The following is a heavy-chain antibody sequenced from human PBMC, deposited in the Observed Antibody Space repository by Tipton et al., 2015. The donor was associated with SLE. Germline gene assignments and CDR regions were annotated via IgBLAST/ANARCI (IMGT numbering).Heavy chain of an antibody. J-gene: IGHJ6*03. CDR3: ARAGSYYYYYYYMDV. V-gene: IGHV3-33*01. CDR2: IWYDGSNK. D-gene: IGHD1-26*01. CDR1: GFTFSSYG. Sequence: SLRLSCAASGFTFSSYGMHWVRQAPGKGLEWVAVIWYDGSNKYYADSVKGRFTISRDNSKNTLYLQMNSLRAEDTAVYYCARAGSYYYYYYYMDVWGKGTTVTVSS.